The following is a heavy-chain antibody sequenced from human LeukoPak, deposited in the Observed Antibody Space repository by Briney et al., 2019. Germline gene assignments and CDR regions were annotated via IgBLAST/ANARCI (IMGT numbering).Heavy chain of an antibody. J-gene: IGHJ4*02. CDR2: MNPNSGNT. D-gene: IGHD3-3*01. V-gene: IGHV1-8*02. CDR3: ARGGGLLRFEPFDY. Sequence: ASVKVSCKASGYTFTSYGISWVRQATGQGLEWMGWMNPNSGNTGYAQKFQGRVTMTRNTSISTAYMELSSLRSEDTAVYYCARGGGLLRFEPFDYWGQGTLVTVSS. CDR1: GYTFTSYG.